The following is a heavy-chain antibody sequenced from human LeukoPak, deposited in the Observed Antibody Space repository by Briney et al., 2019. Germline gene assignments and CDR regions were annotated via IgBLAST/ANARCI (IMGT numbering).Heavy chain of an antibody. CDR2: INPNSGGT. J-gene: IGHJ4*02. V-gene: IGHV1-2*06. Sequence: ASVKVSCKASGYTFTSYYMHWVRQAPGQGLEWMGRINPNSGGTNYAQKFQGRVTMTRDTSISTAYMELSRLRSDDTAVYYCARGPSSPTVTVDYWGQGTLVTVSS. D-gene: IGHD4-17*01. CDR3: ARGPSSPTVTVDY. CDR1: GYTFTSYY.